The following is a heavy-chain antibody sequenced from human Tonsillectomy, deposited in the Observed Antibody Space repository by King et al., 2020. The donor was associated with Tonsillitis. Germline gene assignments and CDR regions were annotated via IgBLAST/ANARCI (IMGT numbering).Heavy chain of an antibody. Sequence: VQLVESGGGLVQPGGSLRLSCAASGFTFSSCWMSWIRQTPGKGLEWVANIRQDGNEIYYVDSVKGRFTISRDNAKNSLYLQMNSLRAEDTAVYYCAGPQRYVDYRYYVDCWGHGTLVTVSS. CDR3: AGPQRYVDYRYYVDC. CDR2: IRQDGNEI. D-gene: IGHD4-17*01. CDR1: GFTFSSCW. J-gene: IGHJ4*01. V-gene: IGHV3-7*03.